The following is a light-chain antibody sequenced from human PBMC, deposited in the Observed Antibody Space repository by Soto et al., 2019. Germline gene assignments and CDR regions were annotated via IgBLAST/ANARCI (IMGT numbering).Light chain of an antibody. CDR2: SNN. CDR3: AAWDDSLIGPV. CDR1: TSNIGRYG. J-gene: IGLJ2*01. Sequence: QYVLTQAPSASGIPGQRVTISCSGSTSNIGRYGVDWYQHLPGTAPKLLIYSNNERPSGVPDRFSGSQSGTSASLAISGLQSEDEADYYCAAWDDSLIGPVFGGGTKLTVL. V-gene: IGLV1-44*01.